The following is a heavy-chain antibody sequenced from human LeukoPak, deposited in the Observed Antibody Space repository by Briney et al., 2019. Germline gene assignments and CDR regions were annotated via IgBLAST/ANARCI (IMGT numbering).Heavy chain of an antibody. J-gene: IGHJ4*02. V-gene: IGHV4-34*01. CDR3: ARARRSTSCYTN. D-gene: IGHD2-2*02. CDR1: GVSFSGYY. Sequence: PSETLSPTCAVYGVSFSGYYWSWIRQPPGKGLEWIGEINHSGSTNYNPSLKSRVTISVDTSKNQFSLKLSSVTAADTAVYYCARARRSTSCYTNGGQGTLVTVSS. CDR2: INHSGST.